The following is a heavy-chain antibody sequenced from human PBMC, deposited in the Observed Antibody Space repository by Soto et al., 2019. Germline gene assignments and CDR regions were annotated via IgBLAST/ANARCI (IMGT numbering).Heavy chain of an antibody. Sequence: GGTLRLSCAASGFTFSRYAMYWVRQAPGKGLEWVADISYDGSNKYYADSVKDRFTISRDNSKNTLYLQMNSLRAEDTAVYYCARDSLTYYDILTGWLDVWGQGTTVTVSS. J-gene: IGHJ6*02. CDR3: ARDSLTYYDILTGWLDV. CDR2: ISYDGSNK. D-gene: IGHD3-9*01. V-gene: IGHV3-30-3*01. CDR1: GFTFSRYA.